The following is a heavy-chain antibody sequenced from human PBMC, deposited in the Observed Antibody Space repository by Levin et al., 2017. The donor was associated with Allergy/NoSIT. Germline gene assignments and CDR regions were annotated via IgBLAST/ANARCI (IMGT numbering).Heavy chain of an antibody. CDR1: GGSISSYY. J-gene: IGHJ4*02. V-gene: IGHV4-59*01. D-gene: IGHD7-27*01. CDR3: ARAPSPLGALGIGY. Sequence: PSETLSPTCTVSGGSISSYYWSWIRQPPGKGLEWIGYIYYSGSTNYNPSLKSRVTISVDTSKNQFSLKLSSVTAADTAVYYCARAPSPLGALGIGYWGQGTLVTVSS. CDR2: IYYSGST.